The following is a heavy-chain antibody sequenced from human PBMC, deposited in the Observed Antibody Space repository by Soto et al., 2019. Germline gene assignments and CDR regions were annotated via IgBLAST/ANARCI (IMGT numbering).Heavy chain of an antibody. V-gene: IGHV3-30*18. CDR2: ISYDGSNK. CDR3: AKGREQYYYYYYMDV. Sequence: QVQLVESGGGVVQPGRSLRLSCAASGFTFSSYGMHWVRQAPGKGLEWVAVISYDGSNKYYADSVKGRFTISRDNSKNTLYLQMNSLRAEDTAVYYCAKGREQYYYYYYMDVWGKGTTVTVSS. D-gene: IGHD1-1*01. J-gene: IGHJ6*03. CDR1: GFTFSSYG.